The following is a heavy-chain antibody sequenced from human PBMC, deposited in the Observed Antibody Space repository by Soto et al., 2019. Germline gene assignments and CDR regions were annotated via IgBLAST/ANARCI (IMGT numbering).Heavy chain of an antibody. J-gene: IGHJ6*02. CDR3: ARDGSIVATNNPSAYYYYGMDV. Sequence: ASVKVSCKASGYTFTSYGISWVRQAPGQGLEWMGWISAYNGNTNYAQKLQGRVTMTTDTSTSTAYMELRSLRSDDTAVYYCARDGSIVATNNPSAYYYYGMDVWGQGTTVTVSS. CDR2: ISAYNGNT. CDR1: GYTFTSYG. V-gene: IGHV1-18*01. D-gene: IGHD5-12*01.